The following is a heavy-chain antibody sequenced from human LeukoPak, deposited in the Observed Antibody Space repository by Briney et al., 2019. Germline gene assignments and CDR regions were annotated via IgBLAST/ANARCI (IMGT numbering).Heavy chain of an antibody. Sequence: PSETLSLTCTVSGGSISSGDYYWSWIRQPPGKGLEWIGYIYYSGSTYYNPSLKSRVTISVDTSKNQFSLKLSSVTAADTAVYYCARDRWFGELLGAFDIWGQGTMVTVSS. CDR1: GGSISSGDYY. CDR2: IYYSGST. J-gene: IGHJ3*02. CDR3: ARDRWFGELLGAFDI. D-gene: IGHD3-10*01. V-gene: IGHV4-30-4*01.